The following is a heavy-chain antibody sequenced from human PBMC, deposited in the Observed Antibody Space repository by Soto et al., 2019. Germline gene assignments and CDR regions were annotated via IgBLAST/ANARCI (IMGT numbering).Heavy chain of an antibody. Sequence: PGGSLRLSCAASGFTFSSYAMSWVRQAPGKGLEWVSALSGSGISAYYADTVKGRFTISRDNSRNTLYLQMNSLRAEDTAVYYCATSYDCSGYDYWGQGTLVTVSS. J-gene: IGHJ4*02. V-gene: IGHV3-23*01. D-gene: IGHD3-22*01. CDR2: LSGSGISA. CDR1: GFTFSSYA. CDR3: ATSYDCSGYDY.